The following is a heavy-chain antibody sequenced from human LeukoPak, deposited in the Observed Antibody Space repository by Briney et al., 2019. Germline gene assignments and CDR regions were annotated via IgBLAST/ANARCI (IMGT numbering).Heavy chain of an antibody. J-gene: IGHJ4*02. D-gene: IGHD5-24*01. CDR1: GFTFSNYE. CDR2: ISGSGNTM. Sequence: PGGSLRLSCGASGFTFSNYEMDWVRQAPGKRLEWISYISGSGNTMYYADSVKGRFTISRDNAKDSLSLQLNSLRVEDTAVYYCARDAGIDGTDFDYWGQGALVTVSS. CDR3: ARDAGIDGTDFDY. V-gene: IGHV3-48*03.